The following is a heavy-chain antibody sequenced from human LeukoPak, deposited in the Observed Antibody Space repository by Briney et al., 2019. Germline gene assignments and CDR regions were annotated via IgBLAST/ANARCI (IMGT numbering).Heavy chain of an antibody. V-gene: IGHV5-51*01. CDR1: GYSFTSYW. J-gene: IGHJ3*02. Sequence: GESLKISCKGSGYSFTSYWIGWVRQMPGKGLEWMGIIYPGDSDTRYSPSFQGQVTISADKSISTAYLQWSSLKASDTAMYYCARLRGYCSGGSCLPVGAFDIWGQGTMVTVSS. D-gene: IGHD2-15*01. CDR3: ARLRGYCSGGSCLPVGAFDI. CDR2: IYPGDSDT.